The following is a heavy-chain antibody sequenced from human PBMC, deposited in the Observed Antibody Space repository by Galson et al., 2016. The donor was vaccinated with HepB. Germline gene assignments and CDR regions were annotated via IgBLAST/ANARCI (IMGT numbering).Heavy chain of an antibody. CDR1: GFPLSSFW. CDR2: VKQDGSEK. D-gene: IGHD5-18*01. CDR3: GRAQWIPARRAAYFDY. J-gene: IGHJ4*02. V-gene: IGHV3-7*04. Sequence: SLRLSCAASGFPLSSFWMHWVRQAPGKGLQWVANVKQDGSEKYYAESVTGRFTISRDNAGNSMFLQMNSLRPDDTAVYYCGRAQWIPARRAAYFDYWGQGTLVTVSS.